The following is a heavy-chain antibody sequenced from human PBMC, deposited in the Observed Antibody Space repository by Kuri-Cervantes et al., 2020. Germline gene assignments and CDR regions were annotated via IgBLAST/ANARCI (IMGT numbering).Heavy chain of an antibody. CDR2: INPNSGGT. V-gene: IGHV1-2*04. Sequence: ASVKVSCKASQYTFIGYYMHWVRQAPGQGLEWMGWINPNSGGTNYAQKFQGWVTMTRDTSISTAYMELSRLRCDDTAVYYCARGYCSGGSCYFVNYYYYMDVWGKGTTVTVSS. J-gene: IGHJ6*03. CDR1: QYTFIGYY. CDR3: ARGYCSGGSCYFVNYYYYMDV. D-gene: IGHD2-15*01.